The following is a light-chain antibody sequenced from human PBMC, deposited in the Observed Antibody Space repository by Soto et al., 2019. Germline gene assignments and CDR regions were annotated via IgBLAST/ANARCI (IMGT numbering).Light chain of an antibody. V-gene: IGKV3-20*01. J-gene: IGKJ2*01. CDR1: QTVSSSY. CDR3: QRYGSSPRT. Sequence: EIVLTQSPGTLSLSPGERATLSCRASQTVSSSYLAWYQQKPGQAPGLLIYGASSRATGIPNRFSGSGSGTDFTLVISRLEPEDFSVYYSQRYGSSPRTCGQGTKLEIK. CDR2: GAS.